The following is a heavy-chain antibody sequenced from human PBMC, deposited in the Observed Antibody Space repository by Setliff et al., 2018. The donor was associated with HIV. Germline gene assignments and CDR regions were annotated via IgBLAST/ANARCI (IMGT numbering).Heavy chain of an antibody. J-gene: IGHJ4*02. V-gene: IGHV4-61*02. CDR1: GGSISSGSYF. Sequence: TLSLTCTVSGGSISSGSYFWNWIRQPAGKGLEWIGRIYSSGITNYNPSLKGRLTISLDTSKNQFSLQVTSVTAADTAVYYCARDPYCPNTCYEDFTFDSWGQGTLVTVSS. D-gene: IGHD2-8*01. CDR2: IYSSGIT. CDR3: ARDPYCPNTCYEDFTFDS.